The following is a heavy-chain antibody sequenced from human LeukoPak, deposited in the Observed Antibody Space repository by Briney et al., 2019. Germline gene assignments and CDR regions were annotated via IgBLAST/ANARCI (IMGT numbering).Heavy chain of an antibody. V-gene: IGHV4-39*01. J-gene: IGHJ4*02. CDR3: ARQLPTAAADTRGYFDY. CDR1: GGSISIISSSTYY. Sequence: PSETLSLTCTVSGGSISIISSSTYYWGWIRQAPGKGQEWIGSLYYGENSHYNPALKSRATLSVDTSNNQFSLKLTSVTAADAAVYFCARQLPTAAADTRGYFDYWGQGTVVTVSS. D-gene: IGHD6-25*01. CDR2: LYYGENS.